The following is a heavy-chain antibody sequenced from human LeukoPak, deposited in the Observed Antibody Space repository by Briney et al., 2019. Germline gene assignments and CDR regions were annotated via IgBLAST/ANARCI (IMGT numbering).Heavy chain of an antibody. CDR2: ILLKFGTT. Sequence: SVTVSCKASGDTFSKNAIHWVRQAPGQGLEWMGGILLKFGTTQYSGKFQDRVTITADASTTTAYMELSSLTSEDTAVYYCATSYCSSTSCRSFEYFQHWGQGTLVTVSS. CDR1: GDTFSKNA. V-gene: IGHV1-69*13. J-gene: IGHJ1*01. CDR3: ATSYCSSTSCRSFEYFQH. D-gene: IGHD2-2*01.